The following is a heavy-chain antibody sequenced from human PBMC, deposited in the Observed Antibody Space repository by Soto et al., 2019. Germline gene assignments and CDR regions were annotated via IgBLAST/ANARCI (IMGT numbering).Heavy chain of an antibody. CDR1: GFTFSSYS. CDR3: ARKDGVKDAFDI. Sequence: GGSLRLSCAASGFTFSSYSMNWVRQAPGKGLEWVSSISSSSSYIYYADSVKGRFTISRDNAKNSLYLQMNSLRAEDTAVYYCARKDGVKDAFDIWGQGTMITVSS. V-gene: IGHV3-21*01. D-gene: IGHD4-17*01. J-gene: IGHJ3*02. CDR2: ISSSSSYI.